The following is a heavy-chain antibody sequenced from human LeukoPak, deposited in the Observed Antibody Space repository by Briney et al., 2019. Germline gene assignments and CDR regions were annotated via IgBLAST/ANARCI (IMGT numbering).Heavy chain of an antibody. D-gene: IGHD2-2*03. CDR3: ARHGSTDYFDY. V-gene: IGHV4-39*01. CDR2: IYYSGST. CDR1: GGSISSTSSY. J-gene: IGHJ4*02. Sequence: ASETLSLTCAVSGGSISSTSSYWGWIRQPPGKGLEWLGRIYYSGSTFYNPSLKSRVTISVDTSNNQFSLRLSSVTAADTAVYYCARHGSTDYFDYWGQGTLVTVSS.